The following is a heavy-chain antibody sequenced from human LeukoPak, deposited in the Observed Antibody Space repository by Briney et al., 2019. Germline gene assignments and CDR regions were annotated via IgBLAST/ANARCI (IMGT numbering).Heavy chain of an antibody. J-gene: IGHJ4*02. V-gene: IGHV3-7*01. D-gene: IGHD3-3*01. CDR1: GFTFSSYW. Sequence: GGSLRLSCAASGFTFSSYWMSWVRRAPGKGLEWVANIKQDGSEKYYVDSVKGRFTISRDNAKNSLYLQMNSLRAEDTAVYYCARDYWGTYYDFWSGYPSPLNHDYWGQGTLVTVSS. CDR2: IKQDGSEK. CDR3: ARDYWGTYYDFWSGYPSPLNHDY.